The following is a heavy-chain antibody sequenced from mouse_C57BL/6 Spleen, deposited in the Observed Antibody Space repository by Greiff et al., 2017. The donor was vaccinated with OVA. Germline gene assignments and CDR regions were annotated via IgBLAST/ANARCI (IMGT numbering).Heavy chain of an antibody. J-gene: IGHJ2*01. CDR2: IDPEDGET. V-gene: IGHV14-2*01. Sequence: EVKLMESGAELVKPGASVKLSCTASGFNIKDYYMHWVKQRTEQGLEWIGRIDPEDGETKYAPKFQGKDTITADTSSNTAYLQLSSLTSEDTAVYYCARFITTGENYFDYWGQGTTLTVSS. D-gene: IGHD1-1*01. CDR3: ARFITTGENYFDY. CDR1: GFNIKDYY.